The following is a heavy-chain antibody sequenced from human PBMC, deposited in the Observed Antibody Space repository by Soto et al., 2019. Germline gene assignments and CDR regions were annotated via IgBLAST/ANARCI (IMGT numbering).Heavy chain of an antibody. CDR1: GVSITSTDW. J-gene: IGHJ4*02. D-gene: IGHD4-4*01. V-gene: IGHV4-4*02. Sequence: QVQLQESGPGLVKPSETLSLSCAVSGVSITSTDWWSWVRQPPGTGLQWIGEVSLGGGANYNPSLKSRVTISVDNSKNQFSLTLNSVTAADTAVYFCAGSTADTTLKASSFWGQGTLVTVSS. CDR2: VSLGGGA. CDR3: AGSTADTTLKASSF.